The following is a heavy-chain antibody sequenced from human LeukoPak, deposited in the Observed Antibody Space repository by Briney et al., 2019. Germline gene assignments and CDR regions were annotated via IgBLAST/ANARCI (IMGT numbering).Heavy chain of an antibody. J-gene: IGHJ4*02. D-gene: IGHD3-22*01. V-gene: IGHV3-21*04. CDR1: GFTFSTYN. CDR2: ISSSSSSGSYK. Sequence: PGGSLRLSCVGSGFTFSTYNMHWVRQAPGKGLEWVSTISSSSSSGSYKYYADSVKGRFTISRDNAKNSLYLQMDSLRAEDTALYYCAKTDSSGYYSDFDYWGQGTLVTVSS. CDR3: AKTDSSGYYSDFDY.